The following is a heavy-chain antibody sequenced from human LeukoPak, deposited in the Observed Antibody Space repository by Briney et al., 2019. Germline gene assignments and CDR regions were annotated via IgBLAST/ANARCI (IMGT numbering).Heavy chain of an antibody. CDR1: GFTFSSYA. CDR2: ISGSGGST. J-gene: IGHJ6*02. V-gene: IGHV3-23*01. CDR3: AKDRGMGLWFGVGPGMDV. Sequence: GRSLRLSCAASGFTFSSYAMSWVRQAPGEGLGWVSAISGSGGSTYYADSVKGRFTISRDNSKNTLYLLMNSLRAEDTAVYYCAKDRGMGLWFGVGPGMDVWGQGTTVTVSS. D-gene: IGHD3-10*01.